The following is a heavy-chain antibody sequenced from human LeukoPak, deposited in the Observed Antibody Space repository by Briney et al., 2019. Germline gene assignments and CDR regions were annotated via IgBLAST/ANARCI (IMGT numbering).Heavy chain of an antibody. CDR3: ARDISRYPPMVRGVIIGGAFDI. CDR1: GFTFSSYW. D-gene: IGHD3-10*01. V-gene: IGHV3-7*01. Sequence: GGSLRLSCAASGFTFSSYWMSWVRQAPGKGLEWVANMKQDGSEKYYVGSVKGRFTISRDNAKNSLYLQMNSLRAEDTAVYYCARDISRYPPMVRGVIIGGAFDIWGQGTMVTVSS. CDR2: MKQDGSEK. J-gene: IGHJ3*02.